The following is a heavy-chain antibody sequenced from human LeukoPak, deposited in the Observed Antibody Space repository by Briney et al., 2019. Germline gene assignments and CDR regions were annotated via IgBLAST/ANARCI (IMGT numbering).Heavy chain of an antibody. V-gene: IGHV3-21*04. D-gene: IGHD2-2*01. CDR3: AKLDADIVVVPAAPDP. CDR2: ISSSSSYI. Sequence: GGSLRLSCAASGFTFSSYSMNWVRQAPGKGLEWVSSISSSSSYIYYADSVKGRFTISRDNAKNSLCLQMNSLRAEDTAVYYCAKLDADIVVVPAAPDPWGQGTLVTVSS. CDR1: GFTFSSYS. J-gene: IGHJ5*02.